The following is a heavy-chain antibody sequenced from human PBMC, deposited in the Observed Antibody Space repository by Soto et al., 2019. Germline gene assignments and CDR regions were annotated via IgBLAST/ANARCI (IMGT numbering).Heavy chain of an antibody. D-gene: IGHD1-26*01. V-gene: IGHV1-69*13. J-gene: IGHJ4*02. Sequence: GASVKVSCKAFGGTFSSYAINWIRQAPGQGLEWMGGIIPIFGTTTYAQRFQARVTIPADESTSTAYMELSSLRSEDTALYYCARDGGAATFDYWGQGTLVTVSS. CDR2: IIPIFGTT. CDR3: ARDGGAATFDY. CDR1: GGTFSSYA.